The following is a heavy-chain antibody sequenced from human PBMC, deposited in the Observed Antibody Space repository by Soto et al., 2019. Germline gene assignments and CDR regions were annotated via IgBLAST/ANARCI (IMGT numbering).Heavy chain of an antibody. CDR3: GRGRMVRGVMGGPLPY. Sequence: ASVKVSCKASGYTFTSYAMHWVRQAPGQRLEWMGWINAGNGNTKYSQKFQGRVTITRDTSASTAYMELRSLRSEDTAVYYCGRGRMVRGVMGGPLPYGGQGTRVTVSS. J-gene: IGHJ4*02. CDR1: GYTFTSYA. D-gene: IGHD3-10*01. V-gene: IGHV1-3*01. CDR2: INAGNGNT.